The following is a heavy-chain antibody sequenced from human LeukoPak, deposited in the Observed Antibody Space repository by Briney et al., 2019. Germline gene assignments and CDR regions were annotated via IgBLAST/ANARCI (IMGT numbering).Heavy chain of an antibody. CDR2: IYYSGST. J-gene: IGHJ3*02. D-gene: IGHD3-22*01. CDR3: ARHAYRDRNYYDPMTHGAFDI. CDR1: GGSISSSSSYY. Sequence: PSETLSLTCTVSGGSISSSSSYYWAWIRQPPGKGLEWIGSIYYSGSTNYNPSLKSRVTISVDTSKNQFSLKLSSVTAADTAVYYCARHAYRDRNYYDPMTHGAFDIWGQGTMVTVSS. V-gene: IGHV4-39*07.